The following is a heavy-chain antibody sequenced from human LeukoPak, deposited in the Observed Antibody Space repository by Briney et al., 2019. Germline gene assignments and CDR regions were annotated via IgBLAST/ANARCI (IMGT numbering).Heavy chain of an antibody. CDR3: ARDRSTNSYAEYFFDY. D-gene: IGHD3-16*01. CDR2: ISTSSSYI. V-gene: IGHV3-21*01. J-gene: IGHJ4*02. Sequence: GGSLRLSCAASGFTSRSYSMNWVRQAPGKGLEWVSSISTSSSYIYYADSVKGRFTISRDNAKNLLYLQMNSLRAEDTAVYHCARDRSTNSYAEYFFDYWGQGTLVTVSS. CDR1: GFTSRSYS.